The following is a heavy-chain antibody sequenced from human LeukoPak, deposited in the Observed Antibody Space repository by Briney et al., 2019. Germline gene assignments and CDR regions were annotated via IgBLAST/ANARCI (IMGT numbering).Heavy chain of an antibody. CDR2: IIPVFGTA. D-gene: IGHD4/OR15-4a*01. J-gene: IGHJ5*02. CDR3: ARKLGAQFDP. V-gene: IGHV1-69*13. Sequence: ASVKVSCKASGGTFIHYSISWVRQAPGQGLEWMGGIIPVFGTANYAQKFQGRVTITADESTSTAYMELSSLRSEDTAVYYCARKLGAQFDPWGQGTLVTVSS. CDR1: GGTFIHYS.